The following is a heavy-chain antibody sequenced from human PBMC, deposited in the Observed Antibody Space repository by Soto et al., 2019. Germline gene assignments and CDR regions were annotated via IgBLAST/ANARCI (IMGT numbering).Heavy chain of an antibody. CDR2: ISAYNGNT. V-gene: IGHV1-18*01. Sequence: ASVKVSCKASGYTFTSYGISWVRQAPGQGLEWMGWISAYNGNTNYAQKLQGRVTMTTDTSTSTAYMELRSLRSDDTAVYYCAREQQLGLCGIPLNCYYYYYGMDVWGQ. D-gene: IGHD6-13*01. J-gene: IGHJ6*02. CDR1: GYTFTSYG. CDR3: AREQQLGLCGIPLNCYYYYYGMDV.